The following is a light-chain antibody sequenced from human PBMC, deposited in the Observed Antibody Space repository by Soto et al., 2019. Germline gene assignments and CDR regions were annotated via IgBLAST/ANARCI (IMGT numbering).Light chain of an antibody. J-gene: IGKJ4*01. CDR3: QQYGYSAT. CDR1: QSVTSSY. Sequence: EIVLTQSPGTLSLSPGERATLSCRASQSVTSSYLAWYQQKPGQAPRLLIYAASSRATGIPDRFSGSGSGTDFTLTISRLDPEDFAVYYCQQYGYSATFGGGTKVEIK. V-gene: IGKV3-20*01. CDR2: AAS.